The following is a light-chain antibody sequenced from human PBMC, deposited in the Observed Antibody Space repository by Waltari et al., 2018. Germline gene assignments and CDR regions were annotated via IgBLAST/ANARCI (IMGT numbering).Light chain of an antibody. J-gene: IGKJ5*01. Sequence: IVLTQSPATLSLPPVDSATLSCRASQSVSSYLAWYQQKPGQAPRLLIYDASNRATGIPARFSGSGSGTDFTLTISSLEPEDFAVYSCQQRSNWPRITFGQGTRLEIK. CDR3: QQRSNWPRIT. CDR2: DAS. CDR1: QSVSSY. V-gene: IGKV3-11*01.